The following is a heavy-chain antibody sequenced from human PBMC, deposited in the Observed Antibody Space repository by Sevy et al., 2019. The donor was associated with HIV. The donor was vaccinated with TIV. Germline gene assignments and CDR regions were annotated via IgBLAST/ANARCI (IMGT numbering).Heavy chain of an antibody. CDR2: IYYSGAT. J-gene: IGHJ3*01. Sequence: SETLSLTCSVSGGSVSNPNYYWGWIRQPPGQGLEWIGSIYYSGATSYNPSLENRVTTTVDTSNNRFSLNLTSVTAADTAVYDCARAQHFSGDYADYAFDVWGQGTMVTVSS. CDR3: ARAQHFSGDYADYAFDV. CDR1: GGSVSNPNYY. D-gene: IGHD4-17*01. V-gene: IGHV4-39*02.